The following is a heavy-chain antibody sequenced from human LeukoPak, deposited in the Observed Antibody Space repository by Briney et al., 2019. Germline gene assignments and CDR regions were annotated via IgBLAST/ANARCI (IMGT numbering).Heavy chain of an antibody. J-gene: IGHJ6*04. V-gene: IGHV4-59*08. CDR1: GGSISSYY. CDR2: IYYSGST. Sequence: SETLSLTCTVPGGSISSYYWSWIRQPPGKGLEWIGYIYYSGSTNYNPSLKSRVTISVDTSKNQFSLKLSSVTAADTAVYYCARRSPYSSGGAVDYWGKGTTATVSS. D-gene: IGHD6-19*01. CDR3: ARRSPYSSGGAVDY.